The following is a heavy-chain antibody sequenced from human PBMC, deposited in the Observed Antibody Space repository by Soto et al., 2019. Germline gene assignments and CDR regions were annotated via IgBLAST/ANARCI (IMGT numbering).Heavy chain of an antibody. J-gene: IGHJ6*02. D-gene: IGHD5-12*01. CDR3: ARHNSGYDFRYYYYGMDV. CDR2: IYPGDSDT. V-gene: IGHV5-51*01. Sequence: PGESLKISCQGSGYSFTSYWIGWVRQMPGKGLEWMGIIYPGDSDTRYSPSFQGQVTISADKSISTAYLQWSSLKASDTAMYYCARHNSGYDFRYYYYGMDVWGQGTTVTVSS. CDR1: GYSFTSYW.